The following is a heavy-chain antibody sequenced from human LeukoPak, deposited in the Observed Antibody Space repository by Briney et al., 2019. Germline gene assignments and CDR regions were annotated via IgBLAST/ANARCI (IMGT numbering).Heavy chain of an antibody. Sequence: SQTLSLTCAISGDSVSSNSAAWNWIRQSPPRGLEWLGRTYYRSKWYNDYAVSVKSRITINPDTSKNQFSLQLNSVTPEDTAVYYCARVIIAVAGRNYYYYGMDVWGQGTTVTVSS. CDR1: GDSVSSNSAA. CDR2: TYYRSKWYN. D-gene: IGHD6-19*01. J-gene: IGHJ6*02. V-gene: IGHV6-1*01. CDR3: ARVIIAVAGRNYYYYGMDV.